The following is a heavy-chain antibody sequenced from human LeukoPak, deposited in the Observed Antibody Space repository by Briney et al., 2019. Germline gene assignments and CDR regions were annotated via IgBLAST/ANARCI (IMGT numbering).Heavy chain of an antibody. CDR1: GVSFSGYY. D-gene: IGHD6-13*01. Sequence: PSETLSLTCAVYGVSFSGYYWRWIRQPPGKGLEWIGEINHSGSTNYNPSLKSRVTISGDTSKNQISLKLSSVTAADTAIYYCARPAAAGQNDAFDIWGQGTMVTVSS. CDR2: INHSGST. V-gene: IGHV4-34*01. CDR3: ARPAAAGQNDAFDI. J-gene: IGHJ3*02.